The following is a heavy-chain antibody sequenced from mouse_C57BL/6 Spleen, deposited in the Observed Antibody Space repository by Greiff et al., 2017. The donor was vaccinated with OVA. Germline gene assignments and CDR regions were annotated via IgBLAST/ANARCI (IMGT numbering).Heavy chain of an antibody. CDR3: ARVPLYYDPYYYAMDY. CDR1: GFSLSTFGMG. CDR2: IWWDDDK. V-gene: IGHV8-8*01. Sequence: QVTLKESGPGILQPSQTLSLTCSFSGFSLSTFGMGVGWIRQPSGKGLEWLAHIWWDDDKYYNPALKSRLTISKDTSKNQVFLKIANVDTADTATYYCARVPLYYDPYYYAMDYWGQGTSVTVSS. J-gene: IGHJ4*01. D-gene: IGHD2-4*01.